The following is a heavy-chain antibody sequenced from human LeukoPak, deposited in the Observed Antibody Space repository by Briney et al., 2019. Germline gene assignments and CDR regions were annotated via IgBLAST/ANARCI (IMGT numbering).Heavy chain of an antibody. CDR1: GGSISSSSYY. D-gene: IGHD3-22*01. Sequence: SETLSLTCTVSGGSISSSSYYWGWIRQPPGKGLEWIGSIYYSGSTYYNPSLKSRVTISVDTSKNQFSLKLSSVTAADTAVYYCARLPDSSAVDYWGQGTLVTVSS. J-gene: IGHJ4*02. CDR2: IYYSGST. CDR3: ARLPDSSAVDY. V-gene: IGHV4-39*01.